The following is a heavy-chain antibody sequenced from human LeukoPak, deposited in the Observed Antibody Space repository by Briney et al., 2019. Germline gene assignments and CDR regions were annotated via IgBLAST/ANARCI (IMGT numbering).Heavy chain of an antibody. Sequence: GSSVKVSCKASGGTFSSYAISWVRQAPGQGLEWMGRIIPILGIANYAQKFQGRVTITADKSTSTAYMELSSLRSEDTAVYYCARETLMKVVAATVHTQTNPNWFDPWGQGTPVTVSS. J-gene: IGHJ5*02. D-gene: IGHD2-15*01. CDR2: IIPILGIA. V-gene: IGHV1-69*04. CDR3: ARETLMKVVAATVHTQTNPNWFDP. CDR1: GGTFSSYA.